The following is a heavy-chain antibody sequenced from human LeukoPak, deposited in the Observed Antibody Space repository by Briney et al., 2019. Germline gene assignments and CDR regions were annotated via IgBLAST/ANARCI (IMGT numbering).Heavy chain of an antibody. Sequence: GGPLRLPCAASEFTSRAFRMTCLPRPPGKAREWVANINKDGTEKEYVDSVKGRFSIFRDNAKNSVFLQMNSLRAEDTAVYYCAIFAGAVPGNLLLWGKGTTVIVSA. CDR1: EFTSRAFR. D-gene: IGHD2-8*02. CDR3: AIFAGAVPGNLLL. CDR2: INKDGTEK. V-gene: IGHV3-7*01. J-gene: IGHJ6*04.